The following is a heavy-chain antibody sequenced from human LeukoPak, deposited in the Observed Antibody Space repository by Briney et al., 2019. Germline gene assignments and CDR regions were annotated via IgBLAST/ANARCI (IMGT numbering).Heavy chain of an antibody. CDR1: GFTFSSYA. Sequence: GGSLRLSCAASGFTFSSYAMHWVSQAPGKGLGWVAVISYDGSNKYYADSVKGRFTISRDNSKNTLYLQMNSLRAEDTAVYYCARGERYYDSSGGFDYWGQGTLVSVSS. V-gene: IGHV3-30-3*01. CDR2: ISYDGSNK. CDR3: ARGERYYDSSGGFDY. D-gene: IGHD3-22*01. J-gene: IGHJ4*02.